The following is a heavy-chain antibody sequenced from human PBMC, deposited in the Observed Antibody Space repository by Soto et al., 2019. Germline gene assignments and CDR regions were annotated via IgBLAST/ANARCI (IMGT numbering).Heavy chain of an antibody. J-gene: IGHJ4*02. CDR2: IYPGDSDT. Sequence: GESLKISCKGSGYGFSIYWVAWVRQMPGKGLEWMGIIYPGDSDTKYSPSFQGQVTISADRSISTAYLQWSSLKASDTAMYYCARPVAYSGSYYFDYWGQGTLVTVSS. CDR3: ARPVAYSGSYYFDY. CDR1: GYGFSIYW. V-gene: IGHV5-51*01. D-gene: IGHD1-26*01.